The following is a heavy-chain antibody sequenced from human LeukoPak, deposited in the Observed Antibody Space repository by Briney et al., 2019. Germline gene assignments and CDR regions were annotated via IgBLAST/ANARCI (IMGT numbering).Heavy chain of an antibody. J-gene: IGHJ5*02. CDR3: AKDRGVHYYGSERGLFNWFDP. D-gene: IGHD3-10*01. Sequence: GGSLRLSCAASGFTFSNYWMSWVRQTPGKGLEWVANIKQDGRERYYADSVKGRFTISRDNSKNMLYLQMNSLRAEDTAVYYCAKDRGVHYYGSERGLFNWFDPWGQGTLVTVSS. CDR1: GFTFSNYW. V-gene: IGHV3-7*03. CDR2: IKQDGRER.